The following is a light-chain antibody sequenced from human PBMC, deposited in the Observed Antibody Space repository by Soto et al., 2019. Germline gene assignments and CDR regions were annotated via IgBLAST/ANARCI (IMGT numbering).Light chain of an antibody. V-gene: IGKV1-39*01. J-gene: IGKJ2*01. CDR2: AAS. CDR3: QRSHSTPYT. CDR1: QSISNY. Sequence: DIQMTQSPSSLSASVGDRVTITCRASQSISNYLNWYQQKPGKAPKLLIYAASSLQSGVPSRFSGSGSGTDVTLTISSLQPEDFATYYCQRSHSTPYTFGQGTKLDIK.